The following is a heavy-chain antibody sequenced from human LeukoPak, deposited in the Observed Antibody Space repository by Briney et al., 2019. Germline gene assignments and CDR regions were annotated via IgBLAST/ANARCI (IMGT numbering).Heavy chain of an antibody. CDR3: AKGSSGWDFDY. D-gene: IGHD6-19*01. J-gene: IGHJ4*02. V-gene: IGHV3-23*01. Sequence: PGGSLRLSCAASGFTFSSYVMNWVRQAPGKGLEWVSAISDTGGSTYYADSVRGRFTISRDNSKNTLYLQMNSPRAEDTAVYYCAKGSSGWDFDYWGQGTLVTVSS. CDR2: ISDTGGST. CDR1: GFTFSSYV.